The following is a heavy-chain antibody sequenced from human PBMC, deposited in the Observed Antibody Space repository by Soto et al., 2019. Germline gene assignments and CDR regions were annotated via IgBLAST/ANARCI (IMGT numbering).Heavy chain of an antibody. CDR1: GGSISSGGYY. CDR2: IYYSGST. CDR3: ARDFWSGYGYFDS. Sequence: SETLSLTCTVSGGSISSGGYYWSWIRQHPGKCLEWIGYIYYSGSTYYNPSLKSRVTMSVDTSKNQVSLKLASVTAADTAVYYCARDFWSGYGYFDSWGQGTLVTVSS. D-gene: IGHD3-3*01. J-gene: IGHJ4*02. V-gene: IGHV4-31*03.